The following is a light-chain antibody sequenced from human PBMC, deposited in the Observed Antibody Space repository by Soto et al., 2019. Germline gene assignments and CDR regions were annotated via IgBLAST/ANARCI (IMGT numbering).Light chain of an antibody. CDR2: DVT. J-gene: IGLJ7*01. Sequence: QSALTQPRSVSGSPGQSVTISCTGTSSDVGASKYVSWYQHHPGKVPKLMIYDVTDRPSGVPDRFSGSKSGNTASLTISGLQADDEADYYCCSYAGTYHWGVVFGGGTQLTVL. CDR3: CSYAGTYHWGVV. CDR1: SSDVGASKY. V-gene: IGLV2-11*01.